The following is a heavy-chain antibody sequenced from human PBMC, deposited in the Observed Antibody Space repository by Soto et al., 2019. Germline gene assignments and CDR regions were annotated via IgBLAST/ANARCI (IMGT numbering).Heavy chain of an antibody. D-gene: IGHD3-10*01. CDR1: GFPFSSTD. J-gene: IGHJ5*02. CDR2: IDGSGGTT. V-gene: IGHV3-23*01. Sequence: PGGSLRLSCAASGFPFSSTDMTWVRQAPGKGLDWVSTIDGSGGTTYYADSVKGRFTISRDNSMNTVYLQMNSLRADDTALYYCEKNSGRFNTWGQGALVTVSS. CDR3: EKNSGRFNT.